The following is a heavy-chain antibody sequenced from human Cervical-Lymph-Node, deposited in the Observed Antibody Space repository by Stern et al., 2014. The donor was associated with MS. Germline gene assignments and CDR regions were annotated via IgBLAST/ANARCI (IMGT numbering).Heavy chain of an antibody. CDR1: GFTFSDYY. CDR3: ARVRGSYAFDF. D-gene: IGHD3-16*01. CDR2: ISKSGDAK. J-gene: IGHJ4*02. Sequence: VQLVESGGGLVKPGGSLRLSCVASGFTFSDYYMAWMRQAPGKGLEWVSHISKSGDAKNYADSVKGRFTISRDNAKNSLFLQMNSLRAEDTAVYYCARVRGSYAFDFWGQGTLVTVSS. V-gene: IGHV3-11*01.